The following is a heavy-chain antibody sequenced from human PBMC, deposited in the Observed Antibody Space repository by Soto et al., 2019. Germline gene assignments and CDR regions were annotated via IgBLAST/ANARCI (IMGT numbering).Heavy chain of an antibody. Sequence: RLSCAASGFTFSTYSMSWVRQAPGKGLEWVSSISISSGTIYYADSVRGRFTISRDNAKNSLYLQMNSLRAEDTAVYYCARIDFDYWGQGTLVTVSS. CDR3: ARIDFDY. J-gene: IGHJ4*02. V-gene: IGHV3-48*01. CDR2: ISISSGTI. CDR1: GFTFSTYS.